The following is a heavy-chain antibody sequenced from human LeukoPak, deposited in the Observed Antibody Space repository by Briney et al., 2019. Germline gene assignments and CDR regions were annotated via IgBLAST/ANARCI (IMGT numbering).Heavy chain of an antibody. CDR2: IPYDGSNK. D-gene: IGHD1-26*01. CDR3: VTHYKWDLLVHAFDF. J-gene: IGHJ3*01. Sequence: GGSLRLPCAASGFTFSSYGMHWVRQAPGKGLEWVAVIPYDGSNKYYADSVKGRFTISRDNSKNTLYLQMNSLRAEDTAEYYCVTHYKWDLLVHAFDFWGQGTRVTVSS. CDR1: GFTFSSYG. V-gene: IGHV3-30*03.